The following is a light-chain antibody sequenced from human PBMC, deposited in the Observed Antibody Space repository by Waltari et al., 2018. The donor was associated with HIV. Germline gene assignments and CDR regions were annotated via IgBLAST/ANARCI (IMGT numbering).Light chain of an antibody. Sequence: EIVLTQSPATLYLSPGDRATLSCRASEDVSTYLAWYQQRSGQSPRLLIYDASVRATCVPARFSGSGSGTDFTLTISSLDPEDFAVYYCQQRSNWPPAPTFGGGTKVEIK. V-gene: IGKV3-11*01. CDR3: QQRSNWPPAPT. J-gene: IGKJ4*01. CDR2: DAS. CDR1: EDVSTY.